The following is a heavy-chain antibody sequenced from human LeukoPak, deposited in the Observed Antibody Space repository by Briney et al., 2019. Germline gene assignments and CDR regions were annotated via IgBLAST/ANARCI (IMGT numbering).Heavy chain of an antibody. CDR3: ARDRGYSYGHAGSWFDP. D-gene: IGHD5-18*01. V-gene: IGHV4-30-4*01. CDR1: GGSISSGDYY. CDR2: IYYSGST. J-gene: IGHJ5*02. Sequence: SETLSLTCTVSGGSISSGDYYWSWIRQPPGKGLEWIGYIYYSGSTYYNPSLKSRVTISVDTSKNQFSLKLSSVTAADTAVYYCARDRGYSYGHAGSWFDPWGQGTLVTVSS.